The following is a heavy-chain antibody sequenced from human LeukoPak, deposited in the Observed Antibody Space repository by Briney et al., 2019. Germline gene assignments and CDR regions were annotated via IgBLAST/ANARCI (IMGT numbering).Heavy chain of an antibody. V-gene: IGHV4-59*02. CDR3: AREACSSSYFDY. Sequence: SETLFLTCTVSGGSVSSYYWSWIRQPPGKGLEWIGYIYYSGSTNYNPSLKSRVTISVDTSKNQFSLKLSSVTAADTAVYYCAREACSSSYFDYWGQGTLVTVSS. CDR2: IYYSGST. D-gene: IGHD6-6*01. CDR1: GGSVSSYY. J-gene: IGHJ4*02.